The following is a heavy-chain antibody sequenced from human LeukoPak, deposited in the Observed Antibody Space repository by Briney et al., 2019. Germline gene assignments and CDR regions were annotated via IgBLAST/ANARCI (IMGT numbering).Heavy chain of an antibody. D-gene: IGHD4-17*01. CDR2: INPSGGST. Sequence: ASVKVSCKASGYTFTSYYMHWVRQAPGQGLEWMGIINPSGGSTSYAQKFQGRVTMTRDTSMSTVYMELSSLRSEDTAMYYCARDNGDRLSSLDYWGQGTLVTVSS. CDR3: ARDNGDRLSSLDY. V-gene: IGHV1-46*01. J-gene: IGHJ4*02. CDR1: GYTFTSYY.